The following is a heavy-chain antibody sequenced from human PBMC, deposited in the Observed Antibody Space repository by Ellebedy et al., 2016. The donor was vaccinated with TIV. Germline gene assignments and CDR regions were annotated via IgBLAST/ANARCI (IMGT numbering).Heavy chain of an antibody. V-gene: IGHV4-30-2*01. D-gene: IGHD3-22*01. J-gene: IGHJ4*02. CDR2: IYHSGST. CDR3: ARVYYDSSGYYNYYFDY. Sequence: MPSETLSLTCAVSGGSISSGGYSWSWIRQPPGKGLEWIGYIYHSGSTYYNPSLKSRVTISVDRSKNQFSLKLSSVTAADTAEYYCARVYYDSSGYYNYYFDYWGQGTLVTVSS. CDR1: GGSISSGGYS.